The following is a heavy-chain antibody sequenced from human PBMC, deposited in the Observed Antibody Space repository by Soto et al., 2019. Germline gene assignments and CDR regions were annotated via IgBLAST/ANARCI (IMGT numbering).Heavy chain of an antibody. V-gene: IGHV4-59*01. CDR1: DGAISTYY. CDR2: IHYSGYT. CDR3: AREYSSFEY. Sequence: QVQLQESGPGLVKPSATLSLTCTVSDGAISTYYWHWIRQPPGKGLEWIGYIHYSGYTSNNPSLKSRVTIAVDTSKNQFAVRLHSVPAADTSVYYCAREYSSFEYWGQGALVTVS. J-gene: IGHJ4*02. D-gene: IGHD4-4*01.